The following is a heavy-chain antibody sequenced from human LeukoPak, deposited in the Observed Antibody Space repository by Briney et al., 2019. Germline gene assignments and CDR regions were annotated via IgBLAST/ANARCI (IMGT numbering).Heavy chain of an antibody. D-gene: IGHD3-3*01. Sequence: ASVKVSCKASGYTFTGYYMHWVRQAPGQGPEWKGWINPNSGGTNYAQKFQGRVTMTRDTSISTAYMELSRLSSDDTAVYYCARDHYDFWSGYYPFNYYFDYWGQGTLVTVSS. J-gene: IGHJ4*02. V-gene: IGHV1-2*02. CDR1: GYTFTGYY. CDR2: INPNSGGT. CDR3: ARDHYDFWSGYYPFNYYFDY.